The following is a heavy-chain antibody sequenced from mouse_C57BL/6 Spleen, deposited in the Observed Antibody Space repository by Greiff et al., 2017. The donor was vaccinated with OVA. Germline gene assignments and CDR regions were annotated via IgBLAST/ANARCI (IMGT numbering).Heavy chain of an antibody. CDR1: GYTFTDYY. J-gene: IGHJ2*01. V-gene: IGHV1-26*01. D-gene: IGHD4-1*01. CDR3: ARGLGPFDY. Sequence: VQLQQSGPELVKPGASVKISCKASGYTFTDYYMNWVKQSHGKSLEWIGDINPNNGGTSYNQKFKGKATLTVDKSSSTAYMELRSLTSEDSAVYYCARGLGPFDYWGRGTTLTVSS. CDR2: INPNNGGT.